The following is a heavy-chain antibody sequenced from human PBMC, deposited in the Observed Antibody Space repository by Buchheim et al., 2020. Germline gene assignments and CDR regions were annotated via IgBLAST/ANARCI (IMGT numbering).Heavy chain of an antibody. CDR3: VTSGSYYYYAMDV. CDR1: GFTFSSYW. CDR2: INSDGRTT. D-gene: IGHD3-22*01. J-gene: IGHJ6*02. Sequence: EVQLVESGGGLVQPGGSLRLSCAASGFTFSSYWMHWVRQAPGKGLVCVARINSDGRTTTYADSVKGRFTISRDNATNTLYLQMNSLRAEDTAVYYCVTSGSYYYYAMDVWGQGTT. V-gene: IGHV3-74*01.